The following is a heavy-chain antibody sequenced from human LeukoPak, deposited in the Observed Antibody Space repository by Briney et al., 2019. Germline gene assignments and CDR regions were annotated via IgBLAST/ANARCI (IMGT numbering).Heavy chain of an antibody. CDR2: IYSGGST. J-gene: IGHJ4*02. D-gene: IGHD6-19*01. CDR3: ARVPRSSGWYVMYYFDY. V-gene: IGHV3-66*01. CDR1: GFTVSSNY. Sequence: GGSLRLSCAASGFTVSSNYMSWVRQAPGKGLEWVSVIYSGGSTYYADSVKGRFTIPRDNSKNTLYLQMNSLRAEDTAVYYCARVPRSSGWYVMYYFDYWGQGTLVTVSS.